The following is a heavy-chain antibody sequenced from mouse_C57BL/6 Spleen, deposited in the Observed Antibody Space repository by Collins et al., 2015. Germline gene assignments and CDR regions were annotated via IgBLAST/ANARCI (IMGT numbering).Heavy chain of an antibody. J-gene: IGHJ2*01. V-gene: IGHV1-59*01. D-gene: IGHD1-1*01. Sequence: QVQLQQPGAELVRPGTSVKLSCKASGYTFTSYWMHWVKQRPGQGLEWIGVIDPSDSYTNYNQKFKGKATLTVDTSSSTAYMQLSSLTSEDSAVYYCARGGPYYYGSSYDYWGQGTTLTVSS. CDR2: IDPSDSYT. CDR3: ARGGPYYYGSSYDY. CDR1: GYTFTSYW.